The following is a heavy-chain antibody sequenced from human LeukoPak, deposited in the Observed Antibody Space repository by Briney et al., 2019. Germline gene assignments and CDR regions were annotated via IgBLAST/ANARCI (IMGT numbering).Heavy chain of an antibody. CDR2: INYSGST. D-gene: IGHD5-18*01. Sequence: PSQSLSPTCTVSGRSISSYDWSWIRQPPGNGLEWVGYINYSGSTNYNPSLNNSPTISVATSKTQFSLKLSPVTAADSAVYYCARSGIQLCSSFDYWGQGTLVTVSS. V-gene: IGHV4-59*01. J-gene: IGHJ4*02. CDR3: ARSGIQLCSSFDY. CDR1: GRSISSYD.